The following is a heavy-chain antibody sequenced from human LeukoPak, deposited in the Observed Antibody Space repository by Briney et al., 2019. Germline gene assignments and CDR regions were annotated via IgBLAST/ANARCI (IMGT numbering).Heavy chain of an antibody. CDR1: GYTFTSYN. Sequence: ASVKLSCNASGYTFTSYNMRRLRHGPGQGLEWVGIISPSTGGTTSAQTIQGSVTMTRDRSTRTVYMELRSLKYQDTARDYCARGYSSNWRDFFDSWGQGTLVTVSS. J-gene: IGHJ4*02. V-gene: IGHV1-46*01. CDR2: ISPSTGGT. CDR3: ARGYSSNWRDFFDS. D-gene: IGHD6-13*01.